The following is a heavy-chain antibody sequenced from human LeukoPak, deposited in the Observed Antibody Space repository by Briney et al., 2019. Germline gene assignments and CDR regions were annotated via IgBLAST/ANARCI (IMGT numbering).Heavy chain of an antibody. CDR2: IYPGDSET. CDR1: GYSFIAYW. V-gene: IGHV5-51*01. Sequence: GESLKISCQGSGYSFIAYWIGWVRQMPGKGLEWMGIIYPGDSETRYSPSFQGQVTISADKTISTAYLQWSSLKASDTTKYYCATTLYSGIYGGSFDIWGQGTMVTVSS. D-gene: IGHD4-23*01. CDR3: ATTLYSGIYGGSFDI. J-gene: IGHJ3*02.